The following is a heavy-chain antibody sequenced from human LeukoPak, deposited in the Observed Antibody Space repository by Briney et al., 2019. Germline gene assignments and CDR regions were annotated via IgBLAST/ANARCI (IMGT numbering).Heavy chain of an antibody. D-gene: IGHD3-22*01. CDR1: GFTFSSYA. J-gene: IGHJ4*02. V-gene: IGHV3-23*01. Sequence: GGSLRLSCAVSGFTFSSYAMSWVRQAPGKGLEWVSAISGSGGSTYYADSVKGRFTISRDNSKNTLYLQMNSLRAEDTAVYYCAKPYYYDSSGYSAIDYWGQGTLVTVSS. CDR3: AKPYYYDSSGYSAIDY. CDR2: ISGSGGST.